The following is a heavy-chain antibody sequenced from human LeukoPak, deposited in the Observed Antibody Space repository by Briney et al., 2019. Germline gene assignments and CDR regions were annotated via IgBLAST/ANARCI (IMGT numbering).Heavy chain of an antibody. CDR2: IGSGGSDV. J-gene: IGHJ4*02. D-gene: IGHD6-19*01. Sequence: GGSLRLSCEASGFTFSRYEMIWVRQAPGKGLEWIAHIGSGGSDVYTADSVKGRFTISRDNAKNLVFLQMNSLRDEDTAIYYCARGLGWLPDYWGQGTLVTVSS. CDR3: ARGLGWLPDY. V-gene: IGHV3-48*03. CDR1: GFTFSRYE.